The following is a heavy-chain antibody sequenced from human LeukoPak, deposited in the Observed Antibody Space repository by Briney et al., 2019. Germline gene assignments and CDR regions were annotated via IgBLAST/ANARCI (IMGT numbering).Heavy chain of an antibody. J-gene: IGHJ6*03. D-gene: IGHD3-10*01. CDR1: GGTFSSYA. V-gene: IGHV1-69*04. CDR2: IIPILGIA. CDR3: ARVGSRMVRGVTYYMDV. Sequence: SVKVSCKASGGTFSSYAISWVRQAPGQGLEWMGRIIPILGIANYAQKFQGRVTMTRDTSISTAYMELSRLRSDDTAVYYCARVGSRMVRGVTYYMDVWGKGTTVTVSS.